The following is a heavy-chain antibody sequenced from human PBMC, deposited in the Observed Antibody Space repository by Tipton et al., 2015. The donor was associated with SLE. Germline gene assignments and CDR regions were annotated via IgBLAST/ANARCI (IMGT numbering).Heavy chain of an antibody. Sequence: GLVKPSETLSLTCSVSGGSISNYYWSWIRQPPGKGLEWIGYVYYSGSTNYSPSPKSRVTISVDTPKNRLSLKLSSVTAADTAIYYCTIGQGWLPDYWGQGTLVTVSS. D-gene: IGHD5-24*01. CDR2: VYYSGST. CDR3: TIGQGWLPDY. V-gene: IGHV4-59*01. CDR1: GGSISNYY. J-gene: IGHJ4*02.